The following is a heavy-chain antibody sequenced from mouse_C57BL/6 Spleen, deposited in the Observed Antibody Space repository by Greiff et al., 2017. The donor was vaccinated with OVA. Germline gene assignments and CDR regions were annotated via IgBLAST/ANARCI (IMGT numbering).Heavy chain of an antibody. CDR2: INPGSGGT. Sequence: QVQLQQSGAELVRLGTSVKVSCKASGYAFTNYLIEWVKQRPGQGLEWIGVINPGSGGTNYNEKFKGKATLTADKSSSTAYMQLSSLTSEDSAVYFCATDYYGSRGYAMDYWGQGTSVTVSS. J-gene: IGHJ4*01. D-gene: IGHD1-1*01. V-gene: IGHV1-54*01. CDR3: ATDYYGSRGYAMDY. CDR1: GYAFTNYL.